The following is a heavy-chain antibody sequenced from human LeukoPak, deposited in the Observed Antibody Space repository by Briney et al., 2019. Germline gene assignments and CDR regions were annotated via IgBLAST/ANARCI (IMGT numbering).Heavy chain of an antibody. D-gene: IGHD3-10*01. CDR2: INSDGSST. V-gene: IGHV3-74*01. CDR3: ARDRGANYYGSLNLFDY. J-gene: IGHJ4*02. Sequence: GGSLRLSCAASGFTFSSYWMHWVRQAPGKGLVWVSRINSDGSSTSYADSVKGRFTISRDNAKNTLYLQMNSLRAEDTAVYYCARDRGANYYGSLNLFDYWGQGTLVTVSS. CDR1: GFTFSSYW.